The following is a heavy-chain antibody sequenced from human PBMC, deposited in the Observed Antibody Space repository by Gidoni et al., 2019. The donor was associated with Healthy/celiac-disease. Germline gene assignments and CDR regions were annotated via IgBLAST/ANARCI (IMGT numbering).Heavy chain of an antibody. J-gene: IGHJ2*01. CDR2: FEPEDGET. CDR3: ATFPRPGIAAAGTRRYFDL. D-gene: IGHD6-13*01. CDR1: GYTLTELS. Sequence: QVQLVQSGAEGKKPGASVKVSCKVSGYTLTELSMHWVRQAPGKGLEWMGGFEPEDGETIYAQKFQGRVTMTEDTSTDTAYMELSSLRSEDTAVYYCATFPRPGIAAAGTRRYFDLWGRGTLVTVSS. V-gene: IGHV1-24*01.